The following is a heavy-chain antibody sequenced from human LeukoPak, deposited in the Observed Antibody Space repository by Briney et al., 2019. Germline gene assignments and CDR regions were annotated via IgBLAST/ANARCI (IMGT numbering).Heavy chain of an antibody. CDR2: IGTSSTTI. D-gene: IGHD2-2*02. CDR3: APRHCSSTTCYTGFDY. J-gene: IGHJ4*02. CDR1: GFTFSSYT. V-gene: IGHV3-48*01. Sequence: LPGGSLRLSCAASGFTFSSYTMNWVRQPPGKGLEWVSNIGTSSTTIYYADSVKGRFTISRDNAKNSLYLQMNSLRADDTAVYYCAPRHCSSTTCYTGFDYWGQGTLVTVSS.